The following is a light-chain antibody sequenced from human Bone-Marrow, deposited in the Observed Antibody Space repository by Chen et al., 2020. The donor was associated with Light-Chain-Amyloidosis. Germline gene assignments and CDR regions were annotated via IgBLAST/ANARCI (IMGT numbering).Light chain of an antibody. J-gene: IGLJ1*01. CDR3: SSYTITNTLV. CDR1: SSDVGGDNH. CDR2: EVT. V-gene: IGLV2-14*01. Sequence: QSALTQPASVSGSPGPSITISVTGTSSDVGGDNHVSWYQQHPDKAPKLMIYEVTNRPSWVPDRFSGSKSDNTASLTISGLQTEDEADYFCSSYTITNTLVFGSGTRVTVL.